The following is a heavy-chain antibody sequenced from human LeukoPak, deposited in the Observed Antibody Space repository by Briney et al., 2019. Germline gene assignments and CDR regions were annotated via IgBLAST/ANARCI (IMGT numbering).Heavy chain of an antibody. D-gene: IGHD1-26*01. CDR3: ARVVGATPDNYFDY. Sequence: PSETLSLTCTVSGGSISSGGYYWSWIRQHPGKGLEWIGYIYYSGSTYYNPSLKSRVTISVDTSKNQFSLKLSSVTAADTAVYYCARVVGATPDNYFDYWAREPWSPSPQ. J-gene: IGHJ4*02. CDR1: GGSISSGGYY. CDR2: IYYSGST. V-gene: IGHV4-31*03.